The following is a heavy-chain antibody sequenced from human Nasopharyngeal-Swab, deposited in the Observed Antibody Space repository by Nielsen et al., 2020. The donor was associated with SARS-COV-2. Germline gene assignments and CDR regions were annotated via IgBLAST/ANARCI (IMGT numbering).Heavy chain of an antibody. D-gene: IGHD3-3*01. Sequence: GESLKISCAASGFTFSSYSMNWVRQAPGKGLEWVSYISSSSSTIYYADSVKGRFTISRDNAKNSLYLQMNSLRDEDTAAYYCARERARFLEWLLYGTFDYWGQGTLVTVSS. V-gene: IGHV3-48*02. J-gene: IGHJ4*02. CDR1: GFTFSSYS. CDR3: ARERARFLEWLLYGTFDY. CDR2: ISSSSSTI.